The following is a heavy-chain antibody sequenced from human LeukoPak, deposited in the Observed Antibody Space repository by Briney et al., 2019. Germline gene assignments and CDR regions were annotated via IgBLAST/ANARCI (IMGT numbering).Heavy chain of an antibody. Sequence: GGSLRLSCAASGFTFSSYWMHWVRQAPGKGLVWVSRINSDGSSTSYADSVKGRFTISRDSAKNTLYLQMNSLRAEDTAVYYCARTNYYYYYGMDVWGKGTTVTVSS. CDR3: ARTNYYYYYGMDV. CDR1: GFTFSSYW. J-gene: IGHJ6*04. V-gene: IGHV3-74*01. CDR2: INSDGSST.